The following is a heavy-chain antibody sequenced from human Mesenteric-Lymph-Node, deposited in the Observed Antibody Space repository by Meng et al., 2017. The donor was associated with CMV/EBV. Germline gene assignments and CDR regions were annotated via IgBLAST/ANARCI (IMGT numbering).Heavy chain of an antibody. CDR3: ARDYSYGSNYFGMDV. CDR1: GYTFSDHG. CDR2: ISGHNGNK. V-gene: IGHV1-18*01. D-gene: IGHD5-18*01. J-gene: IGHJ6*02. Sequence: ASVKVSCKASGYTFSDHGISWVRQAPGQGLEWMAWISGHNGNKNYAPKVQGRVTLTTDTSTTTVYMELRSLTSDDTAVYYCARDYSYGSNYFGMDVWGQGTTVTVSS.